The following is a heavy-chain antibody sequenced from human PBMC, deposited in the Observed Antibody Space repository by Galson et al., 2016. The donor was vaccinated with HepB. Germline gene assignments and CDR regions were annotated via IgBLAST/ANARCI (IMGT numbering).Heavy chain of an antibody. CDR3: AKDKVYGDDHLTYYFDY. V-gene: IGHV3-9*01. CDR2: ISWNSGSI. J-gene: IGHJ4*02. CDR1: GFIFDDYA. Sequence: SLRLSCAASGFIFDDYAMHWVRQAPGKGLEWVSGISWNSGSIGYADSVKGRFTISRDDAKNSLYLQMNSLRPEDTALYYCAKDKVYGDDHLTYYFDYWGQGTLVTVSS. D-gene: IGHD4-17*01.